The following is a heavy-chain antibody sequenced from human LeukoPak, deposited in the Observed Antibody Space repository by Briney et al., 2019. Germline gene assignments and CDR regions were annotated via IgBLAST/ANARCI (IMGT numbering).Heavy chain of an antibody. CDR1: GFTFSSCG. CDR2: IGPTGTDR. Sequence: GGSLRLSCAASGFTFSSCGFNWVRLAPGKGLEWVSPIGPTGTDRYYADSVRGRFTISRDNAKNSMYLQMDSLRDEDTAVYYCATETIGRHYDYWGQGTLLTVSS. J-gene: IGHJ4*02. V-gene: IGHV3-21*01. D-gene: IGHD1-14*01. CDR3: ATETIGRHYDY.